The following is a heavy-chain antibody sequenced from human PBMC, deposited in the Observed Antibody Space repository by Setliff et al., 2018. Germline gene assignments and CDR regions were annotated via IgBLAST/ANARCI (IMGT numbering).Heavy chain of an antibody. CDR3: AKDSGYSGYGYFDY. V-gene: IGHV3-23*01. CDR2: ISGSGGST. D-gene: IGHD5-12*01. J-gene: IGHJ4*02. Sequence: GGSLRLSCAASGFPFSSYAMSWVRQAPGKGLEWVSAISGSGGSTYYADSVKGRFTISRDNAKNTLYLQMNSLRAEDTAVYYCAKDSGYSGYGYFDYWGQGTLVTVSS. CDR1: GFPFSSYA.